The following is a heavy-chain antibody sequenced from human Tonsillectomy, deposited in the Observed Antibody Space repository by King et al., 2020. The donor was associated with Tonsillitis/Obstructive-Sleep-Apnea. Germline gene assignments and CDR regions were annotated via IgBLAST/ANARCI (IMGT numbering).Heavy chain of an antibody. CDR1: GGSISSNY. CDR2: IYYSGST. Sequence: QLQESGPGLVKPSETLSLTCTVSGGSISSNYWSWIRQPPGKGLEWIGYIYYSGSTNYNPSLKSRVTISVDTSKNQFSLKLSSVTAADTAVYYCARARTNYYYYYMDVWGKGTTVTVSS. V-gene: IGHV4-59*01. J-gene: IGHJ6*03. CDR3: ARARTNYYYYYMDV.